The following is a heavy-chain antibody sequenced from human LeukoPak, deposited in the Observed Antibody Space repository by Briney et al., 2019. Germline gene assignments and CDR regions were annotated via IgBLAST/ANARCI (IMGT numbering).Heavy chain of an antibody. Sequence: ASVKVSCKASGYTFANYGISWVRQAPGQGLEWVGWISAYNGNTNSAQKLQGRVTMTTDTSTSTAYMEVRSLRSDDTALYYCARDGAAAGRTFDYWGQGTLVTVSS. CDR1: GYTFANYG. CDR2: ISAYNGNT. V-gene: IGHV1-18*01. J-gene: IGHJ4*02. CDR3: ARDGAAAGRTFDY. D-gene: IGHD6-13*01.